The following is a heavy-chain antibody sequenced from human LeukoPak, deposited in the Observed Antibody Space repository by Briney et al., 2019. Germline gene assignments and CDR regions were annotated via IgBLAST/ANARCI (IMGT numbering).Heavy chain of an antibody. J-gene: IGHJ4*02. Sequence: GAPVKVSCKASGYTFTSYGISWVRQAPGQGLEWMGWIIAYDGNTNYAQKLQGRVTMTTDTSTSTAYMQLRSLRSDDTAVYYCARVGLGYCSSTSCYFDYWGQGTLVTVSS. CDR1: GYTFTSYG. D-gene: IGHD2-2*01. CDR2: IIAYDGNT. CDR3: ARVGLGYCSSTSCYFDY. V-gene: IGHV1-18*01.